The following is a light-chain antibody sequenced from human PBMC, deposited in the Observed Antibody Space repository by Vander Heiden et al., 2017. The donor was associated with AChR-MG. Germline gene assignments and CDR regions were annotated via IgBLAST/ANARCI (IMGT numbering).Light chain of an antibody. J-gene: IGLJ3*02. CDR1: SSNIGSNT. V-gene: IGLV1-44*01. CDR3: AAWDDSLNGWV. Sequence: QSVLTPPPSASGTPGQRVTISCSGSSSNIGSNTVNWYQQLPGTAPKLLIYSNNQRPSGVPDRFSGSKSGTSAYLAISGLQSEDEADYDCAAWDDSLNGWVFGGGTKLTVL. CDR2: SNN.